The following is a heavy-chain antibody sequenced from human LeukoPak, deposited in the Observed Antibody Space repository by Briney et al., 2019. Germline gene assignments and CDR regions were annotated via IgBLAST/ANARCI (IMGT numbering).Heavy chain of an antibody. Sequence: PGGSLRLSCAGSGFTFSNGWMNWVRQAPGKGLEWVGRIKSIVDGGTIDYAAPVKGRFTISRDDSKNTVYLQMNGLKTEDTAVYYCTTGGYHFDYWGQGTLVTVSS. CDR1: GFTFSNGW. V-gene: IGHV3-15*01. CDR3: TTGGYHFDY. CDR2: IKSIVDGGTI. D-gene: IGHD5-18*01. J-gene: IGHJ4*02.